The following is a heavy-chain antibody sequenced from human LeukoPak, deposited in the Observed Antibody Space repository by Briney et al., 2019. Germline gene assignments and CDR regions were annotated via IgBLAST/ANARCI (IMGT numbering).Heavy chain of an antibody. CDR3: ARWDDTGGYFDY. CDR2: IYTNGSN. D-gene: IGHD2-8*02. Sequence: SETLSLTCTVSGGSISSYYWSWIRQPAGKGLEWIGRIYTNGSNNYNPSLKSRVTMSIDTSKNQFSLKLSSVTAADTAVYYCARWDDTGGYFDYWGQGTLVTASS. J-gene: IGHJ4*02. V-gene: IGHV4-4*07. CDR1: GGSISSYY.